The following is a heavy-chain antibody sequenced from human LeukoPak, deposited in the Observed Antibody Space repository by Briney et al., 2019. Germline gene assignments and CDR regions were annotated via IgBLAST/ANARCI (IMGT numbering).Heavy chain of an antibody. CDR3: ARDRRGVWGSYRRALFDY. J-gene: IGHJ4*02. CDR2: ISAYNGNT. Sequence: ASVKVSCKASGYTFTSYGISWVRQAPGQGLEWMGWISAYNGNTNYAQKLQGRVTMTTDTSTSTAYMELRSLRSDDTAVYYCARDRRGVWGSYRRALFDYWGQGTLVTVSS. D-gene: IGHD3-16*02. V-gene: IGHV1-18*01. CDR1: GYTFTSYG.